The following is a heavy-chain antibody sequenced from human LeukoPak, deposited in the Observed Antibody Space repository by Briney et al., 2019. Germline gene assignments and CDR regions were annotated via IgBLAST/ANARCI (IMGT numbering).Heavy chain of an antibody. CDR2: IIPIFGTA. D-gene: IGHD2-15*01. V-gene: IGHV1-69*13. CDR3: ARGYCSGGSCYLMGAFDI. Sequence: GASVKVSCKASGGTFSNYTINWVRQAPGQGLEWMGGIIPIFGTAKYGQKFQGRVTITADESTSTAYMELSSLRSEDTAVYYCARGYCSGGSCYLMGAFDIWGQGTMVTVSS. CDR1: GGTFSNYT. J-gene: IGHJ3*02.